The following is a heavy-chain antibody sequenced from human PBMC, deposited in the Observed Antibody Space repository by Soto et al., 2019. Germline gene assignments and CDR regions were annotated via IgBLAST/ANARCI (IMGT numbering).Heavy chain of an antibody. Sequence: APVKVSCKASGYTFTGCYMHWVQQAPGQGLEWMGWINPNSGGTNYAQKFQGWVTMTRDTSISTAYMELSRLRSDDTAVYYCARYCSSTSCYPYYGMDVWGQGTTVTVSS. V-gene: IGHV1-2*04. CDR2: INPNSGGT. D-gene: IGHD2-2*01. CDR1: GYTFTGCY. J-gene: IGHJ6*02. CDR3: ARYCSSTSCYPYYGMDV.